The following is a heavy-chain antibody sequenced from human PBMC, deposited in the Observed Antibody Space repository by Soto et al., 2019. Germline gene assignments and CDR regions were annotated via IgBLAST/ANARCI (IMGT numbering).Heavy chain of an antibody. D-gene: IGHD3-9*01. Sequence: LSLTCAVSGYSISSGYYWGWIRQPPGKGLEWIGSIYHSGSTYYNPSLKSRVTISVDTSKNQFSLKLSSVTAADTAVYYCARDFGYFDWLLSQANWFDPWGQGTLVTVSS. CDR2: IYHSGST. CDR3: ARDFGYFDWLLSQANWFDP. J-gene: IGHJ5*02. V-gene: IGHV4-38-2*02. CDR1: GYSISSGYY.